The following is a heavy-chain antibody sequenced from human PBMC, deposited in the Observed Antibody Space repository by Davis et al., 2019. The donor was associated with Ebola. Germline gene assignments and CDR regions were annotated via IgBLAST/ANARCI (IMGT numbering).Heavy chain of an antibody. D-gene: IGHD3-3*01. CDR2: IWYDGSNK. CDR1: VITFSSYA. V-gene: IGHV3-33*08. CDR3: ARARITIFGVVPLDV. J-gene: IGHJ6*04. Sequence: GESLKISCADSVITFSSYAMTWVRQAPGKGLEWVAVIWYDGSNKYYADSVKGRFTISRDNSKNTLYLQMNNLRAEDTAVYYCARARITIFGVVPLDVWGKGTTVTVSS.